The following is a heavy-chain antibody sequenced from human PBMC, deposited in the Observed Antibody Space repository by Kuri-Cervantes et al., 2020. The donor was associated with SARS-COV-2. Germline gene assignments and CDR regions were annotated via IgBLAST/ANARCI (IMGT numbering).Heavy chain of an antibody. CDR3: ARDQGWLDPWWFDP. V-gene: IGHV3-7*01. D-gene: IGHD6-19*01. Sequence: GESLKISCAASGFTFSSYSMNWVRQAPGKGLEWVANIKQDGSEKYYVDSVKGRFTISRDNAKNSLYLQMNSLRAEDTAVYYCARDQGWLDPWWFDPWGQGTLVTVSS. CDR1: GFTFSSYS. J-gene: IGHJ5*02. CDR2: IKQDGSEK.